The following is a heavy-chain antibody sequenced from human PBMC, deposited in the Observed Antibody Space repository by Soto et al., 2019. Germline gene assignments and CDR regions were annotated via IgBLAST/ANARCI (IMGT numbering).Heavy chain of an antibody. J-gene: IGHJ6*03. Sequence: GGSLRLSCAASGFTFSSYSMNWVRQAPGKGLEWVSSISSSSSYIYYADSVKGRFTISRDNAKNSLYLQMNSLRAEDTAVYYCARDTPDYGDYGHYYYYMDVWGKGTTVTVSS. CDR2: ISSSSSYI. CDR1: GFTFSSYS. D-gene: IGHD4-17*01. V-gene: IGHV3-21*01. CDR3: ARDTPDYGDYGHYYYYMDV.